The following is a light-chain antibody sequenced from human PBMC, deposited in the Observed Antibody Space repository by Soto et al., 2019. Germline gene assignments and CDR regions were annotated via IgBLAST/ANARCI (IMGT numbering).Light chain of an antibody. CDR2: KAS. CDR3: QQYKSWT. CDR1: QTISSW. Sequence: DIRVNKSLATLSGSVGDRVTITCRASQTISSWLAWYQQKPGRAPKLLIYKASTLKSGVPSRFSGSGSGTEFTLTISSLQPDDCATYSCQQYKSWTFGQGTKADI. J-gene: IGKJ1*01. V-gene: IGKV1-5*03.